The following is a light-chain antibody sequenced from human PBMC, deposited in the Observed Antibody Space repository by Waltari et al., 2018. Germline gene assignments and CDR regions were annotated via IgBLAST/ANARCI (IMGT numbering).Light chain of an antibody. CDR3: QQYNNWRT. V-gene: IGKV3-15*01. J-gene: IGKJ2*01. CDR2: GAS. Sequence: EVLMTQSPATLSVSPGERGTLSCRASQSIARNLAWYQQKPGQAPRLLIYGASTRAPGVPDRFIGSGSGTEFTLTISSLQSEDFAVYYCQQYNNWRTFGQGTKVEIK. CDR1: QSIARN.